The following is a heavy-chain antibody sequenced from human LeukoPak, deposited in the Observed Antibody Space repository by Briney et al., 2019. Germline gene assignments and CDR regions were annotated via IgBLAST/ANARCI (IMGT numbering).Heavy chain of an antibody. Sequence: GGSLRLSCAASGFTFTTYTLNWVRQAPGKGLEWVSSISGSGSHIYYADSVKGRFTISRDNAKNSLFLQMNSLRAEDTAVYYCARDPRVMATPNDYFDYWGQGTLVTVSS. CDR2: ISGSGSHI. V-gene: IGHV3-21*01. CDR1: GFTFTTYT. D-gene: IGHD5-24*01. J-gene: IGHJ4*02. CDR3: ARDPRVMATPNDYFDY.